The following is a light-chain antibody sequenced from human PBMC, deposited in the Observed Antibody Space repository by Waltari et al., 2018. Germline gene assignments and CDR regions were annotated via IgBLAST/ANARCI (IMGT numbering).Light chain of an antibody. Sequence: QSVLTQPPSASATPGQRVTISCSGRSPNIGSYTAHRYQQFSGTAPRLVIYRTDQRPSGVPDRFSGSKSDTSASLAISGVQSDDEADYFCGAWDDSLNAPVFGGGTKLTVL. CDR1: SPNIGSYT. CDR3: GAWDDSLNAPV. CDR2: RTD. J-gene: IGLJ3*02. V-gene: IGLV1-44*01.